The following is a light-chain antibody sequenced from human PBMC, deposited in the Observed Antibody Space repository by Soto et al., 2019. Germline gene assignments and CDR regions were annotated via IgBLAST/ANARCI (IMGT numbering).Light chain of an antibody. CDR2: GAS. J-gene: IGKJ5*01. Sequence: EIVMTQSPATLSVSPGERATLSCRASQSISSNVGWYQQRPGQAPRLLIYGASTRATGIQARFSGSGSGTEFTRTSSSLDSEDSAVYYCQQYNTWRQITFGQGTRLEIK. CDR1: QSISSN. CDR3: QQYNTWRQIT. V-gene: IGKV3-15*01.